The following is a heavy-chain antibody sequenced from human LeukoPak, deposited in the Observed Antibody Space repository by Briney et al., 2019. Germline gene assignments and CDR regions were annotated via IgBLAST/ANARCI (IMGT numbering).Heavy chain of an antibody. J-gene: IGHJ5*02. V-gene: IGHV3-30*02. CDR2: IRYDGSNK. Sequence: GGSLRLSCAASGFTFSSYGMHWVRQAPGKGLEWVAFIRYDGSNKYYADSVKGRFTISRDNSKNTLYLQMNSLRAEDTAVYYCARVLYNWNDGDNWFDPWGQGTLVTVSS. CDR1: GFTFSSYG. D-gene: IGHD1-1*01. CDR3: ARVLYNWNDGDNWFDP.